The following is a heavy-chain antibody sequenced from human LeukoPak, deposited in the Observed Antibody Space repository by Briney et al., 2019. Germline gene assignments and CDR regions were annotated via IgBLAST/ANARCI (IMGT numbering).Heavy chain of an antibody. CDR1: GYNFATYL. J-gene: IGHJ4*02. D-gene: IGHD3-22*01. CDR3: ARGDYYDSSGYDY. CDR2: ISAHNGYT. V-gene: IGHV1-18*01. Sequence: ASVKVSCKASGYNFATYLITWVRQAPGQGLEWVGRISAHNGYTKYAQHLQGRVTLTADSSTSTVYMELESLTSDDTAIYYCARGDYYDSSGYDYWGQGTLVTVSS.